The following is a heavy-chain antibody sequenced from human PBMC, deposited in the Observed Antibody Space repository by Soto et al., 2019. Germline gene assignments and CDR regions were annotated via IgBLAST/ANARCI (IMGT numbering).Heavy chain of an antibody. V-gene: IGHV1-18*01. D-gene: IGHD1-7*01. CDR2: ISAYNGNT. Sequence: ASVKVSCKASGYTFTSYGISWVRQAPGQGLEWMGWISAYNGNTNYAQKLQGRVTMTTDTSTSTAYMELRSLRSDDTAVYYCARRDGDWNYEHTIDYLGQGTLVTGSS. J-gene: IGHJ4*02. CDR1: GYTFTSYG. CDR3: ARRDGDWNYEHTIDY.